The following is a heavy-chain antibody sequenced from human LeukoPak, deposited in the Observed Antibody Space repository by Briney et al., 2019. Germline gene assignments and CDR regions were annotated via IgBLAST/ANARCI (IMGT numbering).Heavy chain of an antibody. J-gene: IGHJ4*02. V-gene: IGHV3-23*01. CDR3: AKDNYGGIFAS. D-gene: IGHD4-17*01. Sequence: PGGSLRLSCAASGFTFSAYGMSWVRQAPGKGLEWVSHISDTVRDTWYANSVKGRFIISRDNSRDTVYLQMSSLRSEETALYFCAKDNYGGIFASWGQGTLVTVSS. CDR1: GFTFSAYG. CDR2: ISDTVRDT.